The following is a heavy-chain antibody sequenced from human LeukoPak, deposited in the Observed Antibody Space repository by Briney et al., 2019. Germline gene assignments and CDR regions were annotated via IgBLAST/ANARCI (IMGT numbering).Heavy chain of an antibody. CDR2: IKSKTDGGTT. V-gene: IGHV3-15*01. D-gene: IGHD6-13*01. CDR3: ATPGRIPEAANWFDP. CDR1: GFTFSNAW. Sequence: GGSLRLSCAASGFTFSNAWMSWVRRAPGKGLEWVGRIKSKTDGGTTDYAAPVKGRFTISRDDSENTLYLQMNSLKTEDTAVYYCATPGRIPEAANWFDPWGQGTLVTVSS. J-gene: IGHJ5*02.